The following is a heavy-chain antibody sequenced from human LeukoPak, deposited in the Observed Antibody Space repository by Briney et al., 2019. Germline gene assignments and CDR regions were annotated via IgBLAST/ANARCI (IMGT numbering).Heavy chain of an antibody. CDR1: GGTFSSYA. J-gene: IGHJ4*02. CDR3: ARTADSYCGGDCYTLDY. CDR2: IIPIFGTA. Sequence: ASVKVPCKASGGTFSSYAISWVRQAPGQGLEWMGGIIPIFGTANYAQKFQGRVTITADESTSTAYMELSSLRSEDTAVYYCARTADSYCGGDCYTLDYWGQGTLVTVSS. V-gene: IGHV1-69*13. D-gene: IGHD2-21*02.